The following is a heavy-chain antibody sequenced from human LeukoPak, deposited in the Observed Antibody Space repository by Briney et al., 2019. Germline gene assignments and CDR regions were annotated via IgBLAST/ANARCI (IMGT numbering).Heavy chain of an antibody. Sequence: PGGSLRLSCAASGFTFSSYAMHWVRQAPGKGLEWVAVISYDGSNKYYADSVKGRFTISRDNSKNTLYLQMNSLRAEDTAVYYCARDGANTYYYDSSGYYYFDYWGQGTLVTVSS. D-gene: IGHD3-22*01. CDR2: ISYDGSNK. J-gene: IGHJ4*02. CDR3: ARDGANTYYYDSSGYYYFDY. CDR1: GFTFSSYA. V-gene: IGHV3-30*04.